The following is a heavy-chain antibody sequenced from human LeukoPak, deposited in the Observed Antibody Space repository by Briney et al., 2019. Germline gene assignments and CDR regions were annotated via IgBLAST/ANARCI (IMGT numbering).Heavy chain of an antibody. CDR2: ISSDLST. CDR3: AKGAVAVAGTHNFDY. Sequence: GGSLRLSCAASGFTFSFYNMNWVRQAPGKGLEWVSSISSDLSTYYADSLKGRFTISRDNAKNSLYLQMNSPRAEDMALYYCAKGAVAVAGTHNFDYWGQGTLVTVSS. J-gene: IGHJ4*02. D-gene: IGHD6-19*01. V-gene: IGHV3-69-1*01. CDR1: GFTFSFYN.